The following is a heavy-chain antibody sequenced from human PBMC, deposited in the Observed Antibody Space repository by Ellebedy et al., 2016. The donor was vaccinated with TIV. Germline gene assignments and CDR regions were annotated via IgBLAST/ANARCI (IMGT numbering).Heavy chain of an antibody. Sequence: GGSLRLXXVASGFTFDAYGMHWVRQAPGKGLEWVAVISYDGTNKYYADSVEGRFTISRDNSKNTVYLQMNSLRAEDTAVYYCAKDAGSEDYYPFLSFYYDLWGQGALVTVSS. J-gene: IGHJ4*02. CDR1: GFTFDAYG. D-gene: IGHD2/OR15-2a*01. V-gene: IGHV3-30*18. CDR2: ISYDGTNK. CDR3: AKDAGSEDYYPFLSFYYDL.